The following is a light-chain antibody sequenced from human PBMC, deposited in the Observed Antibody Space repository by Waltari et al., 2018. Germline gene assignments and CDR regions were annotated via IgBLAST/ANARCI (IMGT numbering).Light chain of an antibody. J-gene: IGLJ2*01. CDR2: DVS. CDR3: CSYAGSYPVV. CDR1: SSDGGGYNY. V-gene: IGLV2-11*01. Sequence: QSALTQPRSVSGSPGQSVTISCTGTSSDGGGYNYVSWYQQHPGKAPKLMIYDVSKRPSGVPDRFSGSKSGNPASLTISGLQAEDEADYYCCSYAGSYPVVFGGGTKLTVL.